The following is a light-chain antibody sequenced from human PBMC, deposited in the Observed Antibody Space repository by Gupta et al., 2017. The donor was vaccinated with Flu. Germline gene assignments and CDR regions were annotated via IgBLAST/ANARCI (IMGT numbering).Light chain of an antibody. J-gene: IGKJ2*01. CDR3: QQVQSYPFT. CDR2: AAS. CDR1: QGIRGY. Sequence: PAVLFASIVDRVTITCRASQGIRGYLGWYQQKPGKVPELLIYAASTLKSGVPSRFSGSGSGTQYTLTISSLQAEDFASYYCQQVQSYPFTFGQGTKLEIK. V-gene: IGKV1-9*01.